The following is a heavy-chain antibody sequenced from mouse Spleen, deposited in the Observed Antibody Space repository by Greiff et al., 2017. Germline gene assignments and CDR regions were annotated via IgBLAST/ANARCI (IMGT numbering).Heavy chain of an antibody. J-gene: IGHJ1*01. CDR1: GYSFTGYY. CDR3: ARWGDYYWFFDV. Sequence: VQLQQSGPELVKPGASVKISCKASGYSFTGYYMNWVKQSPEKSLEWIGEINPNTGGTIYNQKLKAKATLTIDKSSSTAYMQLKSLTSEDSAVYYCARWGDYYWFFDVWGAGTTFPVSS. D-gene: IGHD2-4*01. V-gene: IGHV1-42*01. CDR2: INPNTGGT.